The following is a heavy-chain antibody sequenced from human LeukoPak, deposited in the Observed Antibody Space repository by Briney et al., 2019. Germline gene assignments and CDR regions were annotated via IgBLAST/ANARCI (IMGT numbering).Heavy chain of an antibody. D-gene: IGHD3-16*01. Sequence: PGGSLRLSCAASGFTFSSYEMNWVRQAPGKGLEWVSYISSSGSTIYYADSVKGRFTISRDNAKNSLYLQMNSLRAEDTAVYYCARDVPSFRLRLGELFAFDIWGQATMVTVSS. CDR2: ISSSGSTI. J-gene: IGHJ3*02. CDR3: ARDVPSFRLRLGELFAFDI. CDR1: GFTFSSYE. V-gene: IGHV3-48*03.